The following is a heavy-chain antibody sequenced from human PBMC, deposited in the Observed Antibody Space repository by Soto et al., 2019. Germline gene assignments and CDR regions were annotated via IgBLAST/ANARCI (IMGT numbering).Heavy chain of an antibody. Sequence: SETLSLTCAVYGGSFSGHSWTWIRQSPGKGLEWIGDINHSGRVNYSPSLKSRVTISLDTSKNQFSLTLSAVTAADTAMYYCSTRAYDTTGYYRFDPWGQGTLVTVSS. V-gene: IGHV4-34*01. CDR2: INHSGRV. D-gene: IGHD3-22*01. CDR3: STRAYDTTGYYRFDP. CDR1: GGSFSGHS. J-gene: IGHJ5*01.